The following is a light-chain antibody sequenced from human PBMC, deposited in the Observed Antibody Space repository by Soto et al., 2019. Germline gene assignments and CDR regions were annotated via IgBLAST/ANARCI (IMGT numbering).Light chain of an antibody. CDR2: EVS. CDR3: SSYAGSNNFVV. CDR1: SGDVGGYNY. V-gene: IGLV2-8*01. Sequence: QSALTQPPSASGSPGQSVTISCTGTSGDVGGYNYVSWYQQHPGKAPKLMINEVSKRPSGVPDRFSGSKSGNTASLTVSGLQAEDEADYYCSSYAGSNNFVVFGTGTKVTVL. J-gene: IGLJ1*01.